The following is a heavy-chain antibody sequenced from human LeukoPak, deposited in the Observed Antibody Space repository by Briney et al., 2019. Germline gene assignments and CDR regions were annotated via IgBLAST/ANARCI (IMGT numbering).Heavy chain of an antibody. CDR1: GFTFSSYA. V-gene: IGHV3-23*01. J-gene: IGHJ4*02. CDR3: AKGITMIVVAPDY. D-gene: IGHD3-22*01. Sequence: GGSLRLSCAASGFTFSSYAMGWVRQAPGKGLEWVSAISGSGGSTYYADSVKGRFTISRDNSKNTLYLQMNSLRAEDTAVYYCAKGITMIVVAPDYWGQGTLVTVSS. CDR2: ISGSGGST.